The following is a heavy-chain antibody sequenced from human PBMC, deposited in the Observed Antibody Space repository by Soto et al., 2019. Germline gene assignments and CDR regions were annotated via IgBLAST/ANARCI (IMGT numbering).Heavy chain of an antibody. V-gene: IGHV4-59*01. CDR3: ARYNSYAIDY. D-gene: IGHD2-8*01. CDR1: GTSISSYY. J-gene: IGHJ4*02. CDR2: IHYSGTT. Sequence: PSETLSLTCTVSGTSISSYYWSWIRQPPGKGLEWIANIHYSGTTNYNPSLASRVTLSVDTSKNQFSLKMTSVTTADRAMYFCARYNSYAIDYWGRGTLVTVSS.